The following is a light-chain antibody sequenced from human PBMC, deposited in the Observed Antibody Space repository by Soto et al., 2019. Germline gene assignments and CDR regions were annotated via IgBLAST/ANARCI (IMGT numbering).Light chain of an antibody. CDR3: QSYDSSLSGWV. CDR1: TPNIGAGYD. J-gene: IGLJ3*02. Sequence: QSVLTQPPSVSGPPGQRVTTSCPGSTPNIGAGYDVHWYQQLPGTAPKLLIYGNSNRPSGVPDRFSGSKSGTSASLAITGLQAEDEADYYCQSYDSSLSGWVFGGGTKVTVL. V-gene: IGLV1-40*01. CDR2: GNS.